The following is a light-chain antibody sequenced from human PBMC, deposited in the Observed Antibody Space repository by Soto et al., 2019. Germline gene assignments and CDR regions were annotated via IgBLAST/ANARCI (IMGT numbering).Light chain of an antibody. CDR2: EVS. Sequence: SVLTQAASVSGSPGQSITISCTGTIGDIGSYNYVSWYQQHPGTAPKAMIYEVSNRPSGVSNRFSGSKSGNTASLTISELQAEDEADYYCSSYTISSTYVFGPGTKVTVL. V-gene: IGLV2-14*01. CDR1: IGDIGSYNY. CDR3: SSYTISSTYV. J-gene: IGLJ1*01.